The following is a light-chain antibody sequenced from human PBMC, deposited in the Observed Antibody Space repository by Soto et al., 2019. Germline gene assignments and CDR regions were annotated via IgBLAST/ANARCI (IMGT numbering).Light chain of an antibody. J-gene: IGLJ1*01. CDR1: SSDVGGYNY. CDR3: SSYTSSSTPYV. V-gene: IGLV2-14*01. Sequence: QSALTQPASVSGSPGQSITISCTGTSSDVGGYNYVSWYQQHPGKAPKLMIYDVSNRPSGFSNRFSGSKSGNTASLTISGLQAEDEADDYCSSYTSSSTPYVFGTGTKVTVL. CDR2: DVS.